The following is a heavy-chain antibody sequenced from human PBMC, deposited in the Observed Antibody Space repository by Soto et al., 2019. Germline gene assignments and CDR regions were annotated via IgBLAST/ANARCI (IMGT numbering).Heavy chain of an antibody. J-gene: IGHJ5*02. V-gene: IGHV3-21*01. Sequence: EVQLVESGGGLVKPGGSLRLSCAASGFTFSSYSMNWVRQAPGKGLEWVSSISSSSSYIYYADSVKGRFTISRDNAKNSLYLHMNSLRAEDTAVYYCARAPRITMVRGVYYWFDPWGQGTLVTVSS. D-gene: IGHD3-10*01. CDR1: GFTFSSYS. CDR3: ARAPRITMVRGVYYWFDP. CDR2: ISSSSSYI.